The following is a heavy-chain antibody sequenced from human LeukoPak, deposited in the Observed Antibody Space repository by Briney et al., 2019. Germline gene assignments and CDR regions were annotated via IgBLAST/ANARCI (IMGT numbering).Heavy chain of an antibody. CDR1: GDSVSSNSVT. CDR3: TRAGSYGYYWYFDL. Sequence: SQTLSLTCAISGDSVSSNSVTWNWIRQSPSRGLEWLGRTYYTSKWYNDYAVSVKSRITINPDTSKNQFSLQLNSVTPEDTAVYYCTRAGSYGYYWYFDLWGRGTLVTVSS. V-gene: IGHV6-1*01. CDR2: TYYTSKWYN. J-gene: IGHJ2*01. D-gene: IGHD5-18*01.